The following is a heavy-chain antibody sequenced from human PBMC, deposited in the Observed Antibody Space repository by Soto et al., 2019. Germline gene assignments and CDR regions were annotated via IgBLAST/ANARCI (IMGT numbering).Heavy chain of an antibody. CDR3: ARDESVITCRGVMVWYSAQ. Sequence: CEERGDGLECIYMYWPHQATKQGLEWMGMINPNGGSTIYAQKFQGRVTVTRDTSTSTVYMELSSLASEDTAVYYCARDESVITCRGVMVWYSAQWGHGAFVTVTS. D-gene: IGHD3-16*02. CDR1: GDGLECIY. V-gene: IGHV1-46*02. CDR2: INPNGGST. J-gene: IGHJ4*01.